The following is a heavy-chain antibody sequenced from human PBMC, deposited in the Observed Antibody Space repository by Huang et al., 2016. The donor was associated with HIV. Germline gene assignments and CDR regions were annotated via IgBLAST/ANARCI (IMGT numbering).Heavy chain of an antibody. D-gene: IGHD2-21*01. CDR2: FAPENGET. Sequence: QVQLVQSGAEVKKPGASVKVSCKVSGYTLTELSIHWWRQAPGKGLEWMGGFAPENGETNYAQNFQGRVTMTEYTSTDTAYMELNSLRSEDTAVYYCATGFDTYYDIWGQGTMVIASS. CDR3: ATGFDTYYDI. V-gene: IGHV1-24*01. CDR1: GYTLTELS. J-gene: IGHJ3*02.